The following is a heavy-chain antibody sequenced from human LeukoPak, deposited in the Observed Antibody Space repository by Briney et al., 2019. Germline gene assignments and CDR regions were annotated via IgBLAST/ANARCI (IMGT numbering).Heavy chain of an antibody. Sequence: PSETLSLTCTVSGGPISRHYWSWIRQPAGKGLEWIGRIYSSGSTFYNASLKSRVTMSVDTSTNQFSLKLGSVTAADTAVYYCTRDRYSQGPPYYFDSWGQGTLVTVSS. CDR3: TRDRYSQGPPYYFDS. CDR2: IYSSGST. V-gene: IGHV4-4*07. J-gene: IGHJ4*02. CDR1: GGPISRHY. D-gene: IGHD5-18*01.